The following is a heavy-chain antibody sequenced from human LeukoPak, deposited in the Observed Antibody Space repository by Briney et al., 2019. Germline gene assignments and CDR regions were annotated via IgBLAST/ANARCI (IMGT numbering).Heavy chain of an antibody. CDR2: ISYSGTT. J-gene: IGHJ6*03. CDR1: GYSISSGYY. CDR3: ARDFSSSSTVYYYYYMDV. D-gene: IGHD6-6*01. Sequence: SETLSLTCTVSGYSISSGYYWGWVRQPPGKGLEWIGTISYSGTTYYSPSLKSRVTISLDTSKNQFSLKLSSVTAADTAIYYCARDFSSSSTVYYYYYMDVWGKGTTVTVSS. V-gene: IGHV4-38-2*02.